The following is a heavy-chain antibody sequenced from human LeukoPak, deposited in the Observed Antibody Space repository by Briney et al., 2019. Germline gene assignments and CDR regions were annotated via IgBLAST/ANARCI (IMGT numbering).Heavy chain of an antibody. CDR2: IYTSGST. CDR3: ARDISSGAYCSGGSCRPYYYYMDV. J-gene: IGHJ6*03. Sequence: SETLSLTCTVSGGSISSYYWSWIRQPAGKGLEWIGRIYTSGSTNYNPSLKSRVTISVDKSNNKFSLKLSSVTAADTAVYYCARDISSGAYCSGGSCRPYYYYMDVWGKGTTVTVSS. D-gene: IGHD2-15*01. CDR1: GGSISSYY. V-gene: IGHV4-4*07.